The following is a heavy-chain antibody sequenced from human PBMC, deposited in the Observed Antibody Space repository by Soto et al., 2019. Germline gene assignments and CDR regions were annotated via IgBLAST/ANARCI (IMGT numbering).Heavy chain of an antibody. CDR3: ARQSMVRGVN. CDR2: IYYSGST. Sequence: LSLTCTVSGGSISSSSYYWGWIRQPPGKGLEWIGSIYYSGSTYYNPSLKSRVTISVDTSKNQFSLKLSSVTAADTAVYYCARQSMVRGVNWGQGTLVTVSS. J-gene: IGHJ4*02. D-gene: IGHD3-10*01. CDR1: GGSISSSSYY. V-gene: IGHV4-39*01.